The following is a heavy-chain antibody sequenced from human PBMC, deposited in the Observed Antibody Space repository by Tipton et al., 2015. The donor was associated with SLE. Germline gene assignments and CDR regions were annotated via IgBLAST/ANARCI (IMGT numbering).Heavy chain of an antibody. CDR3: SKSMDVIKTNGGH. D-gene: IGHD3-16*01. J-gene: IGHJ4*02. CDR2: ISSLGGGT. Sequence: GSLRLSCAASGFTFSSFAMSWVRQRPGKGLEWVSSISSLGGGTYYVDSVKGRFTISRDNSKSTLYLQMSSLRAEDTAVYFCSKSMDVIKTNGGHWGQGTLVTVSS. V-gene: IGHV3-23*01. CDR1: GFTFSSFA.